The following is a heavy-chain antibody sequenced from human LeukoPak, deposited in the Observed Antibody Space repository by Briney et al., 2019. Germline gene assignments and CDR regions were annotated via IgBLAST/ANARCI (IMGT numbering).Heavy chain of an antibody. CDR3: AREAYCSSTSCYAYYYYYGMDV. CDR1: GRSFSGYY. Sequence: PSETLSLTCAVYGRSFSGYYWSWVRQPPGKGLEWIGEINHSGSTNYNPSLKSRVTISVDTSKNQFSLKLSSVTAADTAVYYCAREAYCSSTSCYAYYYYYGMDVWGQGTTVTVSS. J-gene: IGHJ6*02. CDR2: INHSGST. D-gene: IGHD2-2*01. V-gene: IGHV4-34*01.